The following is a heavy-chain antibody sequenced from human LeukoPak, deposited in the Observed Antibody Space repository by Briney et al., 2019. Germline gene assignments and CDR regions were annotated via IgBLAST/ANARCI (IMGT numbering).Heavy chain of an antibody. CDR1: GFTFSSYA. D-gene: IGHD6-19*01. Sequence: GGSLRLSCAASGFTFSSYAMRWVGPAPAKGLDWVSAISGIGGSPYQPDSVQGRFTISSDNSKKPLLLQMNSLSGEEPAVYYCARYRRYSSGSHKGKYYYYKDVWGKGTTVTVSS. CDR3: ARYRRYSSGSHKGKYYYYKDV. J-gene: IGHJ6*03. V-gene: IGHV3-23*01. CDR2: ISGIGGSP.